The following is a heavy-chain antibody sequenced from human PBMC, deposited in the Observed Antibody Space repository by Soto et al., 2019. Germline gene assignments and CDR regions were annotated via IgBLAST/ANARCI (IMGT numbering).Heavy chain of an antibody. J-gene: IGHJ4*02. CDR2: IYYSGST. Sequence: PSETLSLTCSFSGGSISPYYWIWIRQPPGKGLEYIGYIYYSGSTNYNPSLKSRLTISVDTSKNQFSLKLTSVTAADTAVYYCARGSSWLDYWGQGTLVTVSS. CDR3: ARGSSWLDY. CDR1: GGSISPYY. D-gene: IGHD6-13*01. V-gene: IGHV4-59*01.